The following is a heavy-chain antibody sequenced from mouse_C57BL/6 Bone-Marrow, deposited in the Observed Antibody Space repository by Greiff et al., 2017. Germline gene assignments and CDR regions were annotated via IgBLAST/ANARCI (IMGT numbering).Heavy chain of an antibody. CDR3: ARRSHYGSMDY. CDR1: GFTFSDYG. V-gene: IGHV5-17*01. Sequence: EVQLVESGGGLVKPGGSLKLSCAASGFTFSDYGMHWVRQAPEKGLEWVAYISSGSSTIYYADTVKGRFTISRDNAKNTLFLQMTSLRSEDTAMYYCARRSHYGSMDYWVQGTSVTVSS. J-gene: IGHJ4*01. D-gene: IGHD1-1*01. CDR2: ISSGSSTI.